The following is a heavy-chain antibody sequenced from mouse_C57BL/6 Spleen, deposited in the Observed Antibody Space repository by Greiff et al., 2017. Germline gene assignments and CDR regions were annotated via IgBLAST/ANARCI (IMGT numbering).Heavy chain of an antibody. D-gene: IGHD1-1*01. CDR3: ARSLYYYGSTYYAMDY. J-gene: IGHJ4*01. Sequence: QVQLQQPGTELVKPGASVKLSCKASGYTFTSYWMHWVKQRPGQGLEWIGNINPSNGGTNYNEKFKSKATLTVDTSSSTAYMQLSSLTSEDSAVYYCARSLYYYGSTYYAMDYWGQGTSVTVSS. CDR2: INPSNGGT. V-gene: IGHV1-53*01. CDR1: GYTFTSYW.